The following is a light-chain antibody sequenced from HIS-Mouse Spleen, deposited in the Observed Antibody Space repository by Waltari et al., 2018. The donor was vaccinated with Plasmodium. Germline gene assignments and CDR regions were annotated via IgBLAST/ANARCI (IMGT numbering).Light chain of an antibody. J-gene: IGLJ2*01. CDR2: DKN. CDR1: SSNIGNNY. CDR3: GTWDSSLSAGVV. Sequence: QSVLTQPPSVSAAPGQKVTISCSGSSSNIGNNYVSWYQQLPGQAPKLLIYDKNKRPSGLPGRFSGSKSGTSATLGITGLQAGDEADYYGGTWDSSLSAGVVFGGGTKLTVL. V-gene: IGLV1-51*01.